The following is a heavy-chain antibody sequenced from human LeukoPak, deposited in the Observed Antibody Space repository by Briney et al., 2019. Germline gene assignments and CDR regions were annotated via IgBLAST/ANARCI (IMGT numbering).Heavy chain of an antibody. CDR2: ISSSSSYI. Sequence: GGSLRLSCAASGFTFSSYSMNWVRQAPGKGLEWVSSISSSSSYIYYADSVKGRFTISRDNAKNSLYLQMNSLRAEDTAVYYCARDRSHYYDSSGYYPWGQGTLVTVSS. CDR3: ARDRSHYYDSSGYYP. D-gene: IGHD3-22*01. J-gene: IGHJ4*02. V-gene: IGHV3-21*01. CDR1: GFTFSSYS.